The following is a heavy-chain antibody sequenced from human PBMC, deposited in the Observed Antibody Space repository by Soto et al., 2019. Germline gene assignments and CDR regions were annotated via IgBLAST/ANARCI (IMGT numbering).Heavy chain of an antibody. Sequence: PSETLSLTCTVSGASVTGGSYHWSWIRQPPGKGLEWIGYISSGGSTNYNPSLESRVTISLDTSKNQFSLRLSSVTAAGTAVYYCAREDAGYYHDNSGYKNWFDPWGQGTLVTVSS. CDR1: GASVTGGSYH. CDR3: AREDAGYYHDNSGYKNWFDP. CDR2: ISSGGST. J-gene: IGHJ5*02. D-gene: IGHD3-22*01. V-gene: IGHV4-61*01.